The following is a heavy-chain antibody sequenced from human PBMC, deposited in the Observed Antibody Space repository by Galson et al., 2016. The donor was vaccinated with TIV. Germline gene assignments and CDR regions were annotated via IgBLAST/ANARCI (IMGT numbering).Heavy chain of an antibody. Sequence: SLRLSCATSGFTFSSYGIHWVRQAPGKGLEWVAFIRYDGSNKYYADSVKGRFTISRDNSNDTVYLQMNGLRAEDTALYCCAKDSTTTLYYMDVWGKGTTVTVSS. V-gene: IGHV3-30*02. CDR3: AKDSTTTLYYMDV. CDR2: IRYDGSNK. CDR1: GFTFSSYG. J-gene: IGHJ6*03. D-gene: IGHD4-17*01.